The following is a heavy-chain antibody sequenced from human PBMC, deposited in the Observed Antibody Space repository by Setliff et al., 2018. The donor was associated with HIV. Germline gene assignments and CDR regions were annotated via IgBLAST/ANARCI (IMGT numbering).Heavy chain of an antibody. Sequence: SVKVSCKASGGTFSSYAISWVRQAPGQGLEWMGGIIPILGIANYAQKFQGRVTITTDESTSTAYMELNSLRSEDTALYYCARDGGPGSAWGDYSYYYTMDVWGKGTTVTVSS. V-gene: IGHV1-69*10. D-gene: IGHD6-19*01. CDR3: ARDGGPGSAWGDYSYYYTMDV. CDR2: IIPILGIA. J-gene: IGHJ6*03. CDR1: GGTFSSYA.